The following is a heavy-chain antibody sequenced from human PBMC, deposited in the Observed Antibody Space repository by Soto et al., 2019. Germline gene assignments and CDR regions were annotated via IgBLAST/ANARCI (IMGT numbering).Heavy chain of an antibody. CDR2: INQSGST. Sequence: LSLTCAVYGGSFSGYYWSWIRQPPGKGLEWIGEINQSGSTNHNPSLKSRVTISVDTSNNQFSLKLTSVTAADTAVYYCAKGGYYGGYSGYWGQGTLVTVSS. CDR3: AKGGYYGGYSGY. J-gene: IGHJ4*02. D-gene: IGHD1-26*01. V-gene: IGHV4-34*01. CDR1: GGSFSGYY.